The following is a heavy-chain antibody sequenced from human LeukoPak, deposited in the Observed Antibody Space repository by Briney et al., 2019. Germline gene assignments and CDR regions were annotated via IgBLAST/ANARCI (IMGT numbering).Heavy chain of an antibody. CDR1: GFTFSSYW. D-gene: IGHD3-10*02. J-gene: IGHJ5*02. CDR2: IDSDGSSA. Sequence: GGSLRLSCAASGFTFSSYWMHWVRQAPGKGLVWVSRIDSDGSSARYADSVKGRFTISRDNAKDTLYLQMNSLRDEDTAVYCCARDTMLGMGNPWGQGTLVTVSS. CDR3: ARDTMLGMGNP. V-gene: IGHV3-74*01.